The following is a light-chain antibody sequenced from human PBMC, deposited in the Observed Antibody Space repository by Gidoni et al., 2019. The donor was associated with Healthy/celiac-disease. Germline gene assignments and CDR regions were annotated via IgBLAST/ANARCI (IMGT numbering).Light chain of an antibody. CDR1: QSVLYSSNNNNN. J-gene: IGKJ1*01. Sequence: DIMMTQPPDSLAVSLGERSTINCKSSQSVLYSSNNNNNLPWYHQKPGHPPKLLIYWASTREAGVPDRFSGSGSGTDFTLTISSLQAEDVAVYYCQQYYSTPRTFGQGTKVEIK. CDR2: WAS. CDR3: QQYYSTPRT. V-gene: IGKV4-1*01.